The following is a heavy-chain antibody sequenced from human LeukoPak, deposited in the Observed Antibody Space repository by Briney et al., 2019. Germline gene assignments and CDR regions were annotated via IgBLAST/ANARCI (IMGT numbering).Heavy chain of an antibody. Sequence: SETLSLTCAVSGYSISSGYYWGWIRQPPGKGLEWIGSIYHSGSTYYNPSLKSRVTISVDTSKNQFSLKLSSVTAADTAVYYCARQYVGNSPDDYYYYYYMDVWGKGTTVTVSS. CDR1: GYSISSGYY. J-gene: IGHJ6*03. CDR3: ARQYVGNSPDDYYYYYYMDV. D-gene: IGHD4-23*01. CDR2: IYHSGST. V-gene: IGHV4-38-2*01.